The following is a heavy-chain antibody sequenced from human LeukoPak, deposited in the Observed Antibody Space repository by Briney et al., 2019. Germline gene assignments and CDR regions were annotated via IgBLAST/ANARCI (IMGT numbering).Heavy chain of an antibody. J-gene: IGHJ1*01. CDR1: WRPMWSYY. CDR3: ARDTADLGYFQH. D-gene: IGHD7-27*01. CDR2: IYYSGRT. Sequence: NSSETLSLTCSVWWRPMWSYYWSSIRQPPGKGLEWIGYIYYSGRTKYNPSLKSRVTISVETSKNQFPLNVSAVAAADTSVYNCARDTADLGYFQHWGQGTLVTVSS. V-gene: IGHV4-59*12.